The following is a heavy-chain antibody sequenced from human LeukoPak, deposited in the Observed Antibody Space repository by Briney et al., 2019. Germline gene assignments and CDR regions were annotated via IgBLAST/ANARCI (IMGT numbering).Heavy chain of an antibody. CDR2: VSGSGADT. CDR3: AKASNNPTVAVRVRGVIPYFDY. J-gene: IGHJ4*02. Sequence: GGSLRLSCAASGLTFSNYDMNWVRQAPGKGLEWVAGVSGSGADTYYADSVKGRFTISRDNSRTTLYLQMISLRAEDTAVYYCAKASNNPTVAVRVRGVIPYFDYGGQGSLVTVSS. D-gene: IGHD3-10*01. V-gene: IGHV3-23*01. CDR1: GLTFSNYD.